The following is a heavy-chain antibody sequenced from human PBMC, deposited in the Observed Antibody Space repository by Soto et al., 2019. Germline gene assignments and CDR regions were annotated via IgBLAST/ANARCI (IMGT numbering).Heavy chain of an antibody. D-gene: IGHD2-15*01. J-gene: IGHJ4*02. CDR3: ARGYCSGGSCYLLHFDY. V-gene: IGHV4-39*07. CDR1: GGSISSSSYY. CDR2: IYYSGST. Sequence: ETLSLTCTVSGGSISSSSYYWGWIRQPPGRGLEWIGSIYYSGSTYYNPSLKSRVTISVDTSKNQFSLKLSSVTAADTAVYYCARGYCSGGSCYLLHFDYWGQGTLVTVSS.